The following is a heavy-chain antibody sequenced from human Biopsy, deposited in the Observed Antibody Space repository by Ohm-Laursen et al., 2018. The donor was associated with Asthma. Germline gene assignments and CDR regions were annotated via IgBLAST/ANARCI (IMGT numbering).Heavy chain of an antibody. CDR3: ARGDSSNWSHYYFDY. V-gene: IGHV3-53*01. J-gene: IGHJ4*02. D-gene: IGHD3-22*01. Sequence: SLKPSCAASGFAFNRFYMHWVRQAPGEGLEWVSVIYSGGTSHTADSVRGRFTISRDYSKNTLYLQMHSLRAEDTAVYYCARGDSSNWSHYYFDYWGQGTLVTVSS. CDR2: IYSGGTS. CDR1: GFAFNRFY.